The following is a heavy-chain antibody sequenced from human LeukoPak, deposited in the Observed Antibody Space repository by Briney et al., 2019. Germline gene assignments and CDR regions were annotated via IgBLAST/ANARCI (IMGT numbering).Heavy chain of an antibody. D-gene: IGHD3-10*01. CDR1: GFTFSKYA. CDR3: VGGLYGLGWDY. V-gene: IGHV3-64D*06. CDR2: INDDWGTT. Sequence: GGSLRLSCSASGFTFSKYAMHWVRQAPGKGLEFVSGINDDWGTTDYADSVKGRFTISRDNSKNTLYLHMNSLRTDDTALYCCVGGLYGLGWDYWGQGTLVTVSS. J-gene: IGHJ4*02.